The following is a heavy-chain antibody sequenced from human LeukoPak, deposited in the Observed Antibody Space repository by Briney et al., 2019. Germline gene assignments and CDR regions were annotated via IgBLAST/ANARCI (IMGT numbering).Heavy chain of an antibody. J-gene: IGHJ4*02. CDR2: ISGSGGST. CDR3: AKPPFGVVIMTPLDY. Sequence: AGGSLRLSCAASGFTFSSYAMSWVRQAPGKGLEWVSAISGSGGSTYYADSVKGRFTISRDNSKNTLYLQMNSLRAEDTAVYYCAKPPFGVVIMTPLDYWGQGTLVTVSS. V-gene: IGHV3-23*01. CDR1: GFTFSSYA. D-gene: IGHD3-3*01.